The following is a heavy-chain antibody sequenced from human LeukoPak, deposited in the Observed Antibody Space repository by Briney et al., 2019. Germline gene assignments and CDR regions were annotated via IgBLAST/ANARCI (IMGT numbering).Heavy chain of an antibody. CDR1: GGSISSGSYY. J-gene: IGHJ6*02. Sequence: TLSLTCTVSGGSISSGSYYWSWIRQPAGKGLEWIGRIYTSGSTNYNPSLKSRVTISVDTSKNQFSLKLSSVTAADTAVYYCARDHPYYYYGMDVWGQGTTVTVSS. V-gene: IGHV4-61*02. CDR2: IYTSGST. CDR3: ARDHPYYYYGMDV.